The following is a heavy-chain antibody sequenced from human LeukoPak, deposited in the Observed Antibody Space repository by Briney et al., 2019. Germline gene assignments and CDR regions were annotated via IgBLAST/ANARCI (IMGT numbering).Heavy chain of an antibody. CDR3: ARGRPHGNDY. CDR2: IASDGSST. J-gene: IGHJ4*02. D-gene: IGHD4-23*01. V-gene: IGHV3-74*01. Sequence: GGSLRLSCAASGLTFSSHWMNWVRQAPGKGLVWVSRIASDGSSTTYADSVKGRFSISRDNAKNTLYLQMNSLRVEDTAVYYCARGRPHGNDYWGQGTLVTVSS. CDR1: GLTFSSHW.